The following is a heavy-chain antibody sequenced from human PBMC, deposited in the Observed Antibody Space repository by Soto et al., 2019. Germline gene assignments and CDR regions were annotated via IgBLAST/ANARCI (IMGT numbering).Heavy chain of an antibody. D-gene: IGHD4-4*01. CDR3: AKGQSTHSV. J-gene: IGHJ6*02. Sequence: EGQLLESGGGLVQPGGSLRLSCAASGFSFSSYAMSWVRQVPGNGLEWVSGISTSGGRTFYADSVKGRFTISRDNFENKLYLQMNSLRGEDTALYYCAKGQSTHSVWGQGTTVTVSS. CDR2: ISTSGGRT. V-gene: IGHV3-23*01. CDR1: GFSFSSYA.